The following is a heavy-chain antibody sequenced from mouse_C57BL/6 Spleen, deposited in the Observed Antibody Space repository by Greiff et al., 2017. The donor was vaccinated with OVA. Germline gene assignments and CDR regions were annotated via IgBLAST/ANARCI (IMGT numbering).Heavy chain of an antibody. D-gene: IGHD1-1*01. V-gene: IGHV1-26*01. Sequence: VQLQQSGPELVKPGASVKISCKASGYTFTDYYMNWVKQSHGKSLEWIGDINPNNGGTSYNQKLKGKATLTVDKSSSTAYMELRSLTSEDSAVYYCARWDTTVVDYYAMDYWGQGTSVTVSS. CDR2: INPNNGGT. J-gene: IGHJ4*01. CDR3: ARWDTTVVDYYAMDY. CDR1: GYTFTDYY.